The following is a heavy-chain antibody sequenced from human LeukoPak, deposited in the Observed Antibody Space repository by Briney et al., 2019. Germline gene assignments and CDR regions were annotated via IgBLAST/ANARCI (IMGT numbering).Heavy chain of an antibody. CDR1: GGSISSGGYY. J-gene: IGHJ4*02. D-gene: IGHD3-3*01. CDR3: ARGSDFWSADY. V-gene: IGHV4-31*03. Sequence: SQTLSLTCTVSGGSISSGGYYWSWIRQHPGKGLEWIGYIYYSESTHYNPSLKSRVSTSVDTSKNQFSLRLSSVTAADTAVYYCARGSDFWSADYWGQGTLVTVSS. CDR2: IYYSEST.